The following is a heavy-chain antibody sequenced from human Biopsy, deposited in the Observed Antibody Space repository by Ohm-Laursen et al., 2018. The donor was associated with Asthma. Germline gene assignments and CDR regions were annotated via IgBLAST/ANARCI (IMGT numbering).Heavy chain of an antibody. Sequence: SLRLSCAASGFAVSRDHMFWVRQAPGKGLEWVAVISFDGSNEDYADSVKGRFTISRDNSKNTLFLEMNSLRPEDTAVYYCAKELFPGWELRRGPDSWGQGTLVTVSA. CDR1: GFAVSRDH. CDR3: AKELFPGWELRRGPDS. CDR2: ISFDGSNE. J-gene: IGHJ4*02. D-gene: IGHD1-26*01. V-gene: IGHV3-30*18.